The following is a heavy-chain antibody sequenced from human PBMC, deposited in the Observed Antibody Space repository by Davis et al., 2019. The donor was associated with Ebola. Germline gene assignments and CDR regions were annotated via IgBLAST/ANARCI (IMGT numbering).Heavy chain of an antibody. D-gene: IGHD2-15*01. Sequence: GESLKISCMGSGYSFTNYWIGWVRQMPGKGLEWMGIIYPGDSDTRYSPSFQGQVTISADKSISTAYLQWSSLKASDTAMYYCARLGTVVPRSDYYYGMDVWGQGTAVTVSS. CDR2: IYPGDSDT. CDR1: GYSFTNYW. V-gene: IGHV5-51*01. CDR3: ARLGTVVPRSDYYYGMDV. J-gene: IGHJ6*02.